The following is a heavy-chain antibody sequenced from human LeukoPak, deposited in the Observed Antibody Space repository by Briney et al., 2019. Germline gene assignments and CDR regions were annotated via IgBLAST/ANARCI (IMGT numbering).Heavy chain of an antibody. CDR1: GGSFSGYY. J-gene: IGHJ6*03. CDR2: INHSGST. V-gene: IGHV4-34*01. D-gene: IGHD3-10*01. CDR3: ARKARGITMVRGVIYYYYYMDV. Sequence: SETLSLTCAVYGGSFSGYYWSWIRQPPGKGLEWIGEINHSGSTNYNPSLKSRVTISVDTSKNQFSLKLSSVTAADTAVYYCARKARGITMVRGVIYYYYYMDVWGKGTTVAVSS.